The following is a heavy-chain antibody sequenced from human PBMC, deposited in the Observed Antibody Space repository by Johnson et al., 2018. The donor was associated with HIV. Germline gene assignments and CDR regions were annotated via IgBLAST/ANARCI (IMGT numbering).Heavy chain of an antibody. J-gene: IGHJ3*02. V-gene: IGHV3-66*04. CDR2: IYSGGST. CDR1: GFTVSSNY. Sequence: EVQLVESGGGLVQPGGSLRLSCAASGFTVSSNYMSWVRQAPGKGLEWVSVIYSGGSTYYADSVKGIFTISRDNSKNTLYLQMNSLRAEDTAVYYCTRRSPYDAFDIWGQGTMVTVAS. CDR3: TRRSPYDAFDI.